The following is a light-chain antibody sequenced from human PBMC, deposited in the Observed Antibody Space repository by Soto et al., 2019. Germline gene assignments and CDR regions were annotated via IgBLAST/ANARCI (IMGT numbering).Light chain of an antibody. J-gene: IGLJ3*02. V-gene: IGLV1-44*01. Sequence: QTVVTQPPSASGTPGQRVTISCSGSNSNIGSNAVNWYQQLPGTAPRLLIYNINQRPSGVPDRFSGSKSGTSASLAITGLQSGDESDYYCAAWDDSLNGWVFGGGTKLTVL. CDR3: AAWDDSLNGWV. CDR2: NIN. CDR1: NSNIGSNA.